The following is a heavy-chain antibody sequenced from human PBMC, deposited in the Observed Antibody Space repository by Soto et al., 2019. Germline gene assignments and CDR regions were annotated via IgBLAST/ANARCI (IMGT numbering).Heavy chain of an antibody. Sequence: GGSLRLSCAASGLTFSSHWMHWVREAPGKGLVWVSHIGPDGSSTRDADSVQGRFTISRDNARNTLYLQMNSLRDEDTAIYYCARDNNWSYDYWGQGILVTVSS. CDR1: GLTFSSHW. D-gene: IGHD1-1*01. CDR2: IGPDGSST. CDR3: ARDNNWSYDY. J-gene: IGHJ4*02. V-gene: IGHV3-74*01.